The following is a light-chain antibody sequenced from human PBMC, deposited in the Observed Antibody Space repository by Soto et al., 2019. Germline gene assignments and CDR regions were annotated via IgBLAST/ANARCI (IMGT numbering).Light chain of an antibody. CDR2: GAS. V-gene: IGKV3-20*01. Sequence: EIVLTQSPGTLSLSPGGRATLSCRASQTVSRSYFAWYQQKPGQAPRLLIYGASARATGIPDRFSGTGSGTASTLTISRLEPEDFAVYFCQHFDNSPTFGGGTKVDIK. J-gene: IGKJ4*01. CDR1: QTVSRSY. CDR3: QHFDNSPT.